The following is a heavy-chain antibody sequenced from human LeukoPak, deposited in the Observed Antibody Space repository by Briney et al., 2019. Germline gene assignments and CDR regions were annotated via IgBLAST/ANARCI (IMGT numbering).Heavy chain of an antibody. J-gene: IGHJ6*02. V-gene: IGHV4-4*02. CDR2: IYHNGTL. D-gene: IGHD2-2*02. CDR3: ATAPILRGEGGEHYKYGMDV. CDR1: VGSISSGNW. Sequence: IPSGTLSLTCAVSVGSISSGNWWNWARQSPGKGLEWIGEIYHNGTLNYNPSLKSRVTISADSFKNHFSLKLTSVTAADTAVYYCATAPILRGEGGEHYKYGMDVWGQGTTVIVSS.